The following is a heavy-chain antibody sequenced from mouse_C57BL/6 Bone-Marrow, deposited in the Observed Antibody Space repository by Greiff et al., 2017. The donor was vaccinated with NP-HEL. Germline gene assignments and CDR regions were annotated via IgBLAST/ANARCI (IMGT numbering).Heavy chain of an antibody. CDR1: DSEVFPIAY. J-gene: IGHJ2*01. Sequence: QVQLKQSGSELRSPGSSVKLSCKDFDSEVFPIAYMSWVRQKPGHGFEWIGGILPSIGRTIYGEKFEDKATLDADTLSNTAYLELNSLTSEDSAIYYCARNYYGSREYYFDYWGQGTTLTVSS. D-gene: IGHD1-1*01. V-gene: IGHV15-2*01. CDR2: ILPSIGRT. CDR3: ARNYYGSREYYFDY.